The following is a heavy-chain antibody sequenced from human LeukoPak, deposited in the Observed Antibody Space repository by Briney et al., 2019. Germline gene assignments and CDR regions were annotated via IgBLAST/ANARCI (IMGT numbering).Heavy chain of an antibody. CDR1: GYSISRGYY. CDR3: ARRYYDFWSGYYTVFDY. V-gene: IGHV4-38-2*01. Sequence: PSETLSLTCAVSGYSISRGYYLGWLRQPPGKGLEWMGSIYHSGSTYYNPSLKSRVTISVDTSKNQFSLKLSSVTAADTAVYYCARRYYDFWSGYYTVFDYWGQGTLVTVSS. D-gene: IGHD3-3*01. J-gene: IGHJ4*02. CDR2: IYHSGST.